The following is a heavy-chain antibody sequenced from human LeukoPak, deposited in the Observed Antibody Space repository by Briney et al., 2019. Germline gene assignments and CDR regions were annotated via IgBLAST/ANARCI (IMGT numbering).Heavy chain of an antibody. V-gene: IGHV5-51*01. CDR2: IYPGDSDT. CDR3: AAAFDRFLFDY. D-gene: IGHD3-9*01. CDR1: GYSFSSNW. J-gene: IGHJ4*02. Sequence: GESLKISCKGSGYSFSSNWIGWVRQMPGKGPEWMGIIYPGDSDTRYSPSFQGQDTISADKSISTAYLQWSSLKASDTAMYYCAAAFDRFLFDYWGQGTLVTVSS.